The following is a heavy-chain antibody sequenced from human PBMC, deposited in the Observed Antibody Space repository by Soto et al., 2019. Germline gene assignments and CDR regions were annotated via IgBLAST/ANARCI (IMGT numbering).Heavy chain of an antibody. D-gene: IGHD3-22*01. CDR2: ISAYNDNT. V-gene: IGHV1-18*01. Sequence: ASVKVSCKASGYTFTSYGISWVRQAPGQGLEWMGWISAYNDNTNYAQKLQGRVTMTTDTSTSTVYLELRSLRSDDTAVYYCARDTPAQYYYDSSGELNFDYWGQGTLVTVSS. CDR1: GYTFTSYG. CDR3: ARDTPAQYYYDSSGELNFDY. J-gene: IGHJ4*02.